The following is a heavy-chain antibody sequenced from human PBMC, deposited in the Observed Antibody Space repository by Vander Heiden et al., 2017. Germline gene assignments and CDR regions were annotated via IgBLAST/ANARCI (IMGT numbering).Heavy chain of an antibody. D-gene: IGHD6-13*01. CDR3: AKSRSSSWYYFDY. CDR1: GFTFSSYA. J-gene: IGHJ4*02. Sequence: EVQLLESGGGLVQPGGSLTLSCSASGFTFSSYAMSWVRQAPGKGLEWVSAISGSGGSTYYADSVKGRFTISRDNSKNTLYLQMNSLRAEDTAVYYCAKSRSSSWYYFDYWGQGTLVTVSS. V-gene: IGHV3-23*01. CDR2: ISGSGGST.